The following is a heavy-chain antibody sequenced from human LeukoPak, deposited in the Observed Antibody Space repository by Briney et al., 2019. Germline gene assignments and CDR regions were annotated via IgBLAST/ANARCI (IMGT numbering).Heavy chain of an antibody. CDR2: IYPGDSDT. D-gene: IGHD3-22*01. Sequence: KFGESLKISCKGSGYSFTSYWTGWVRQMPGKGLEWMGIIYPGDSDTRYSPSFQGQVTISADKSISTAYLQWSSLKASDTAMYYCARQYYYDSSGPFDYWGQGTLVTVSS. V-gene: IGHV5-51*01. CDR3: ARQYYYDSSGPFDY. CDR1: GYSFTSYW. J-gene: IGHJ4*02.